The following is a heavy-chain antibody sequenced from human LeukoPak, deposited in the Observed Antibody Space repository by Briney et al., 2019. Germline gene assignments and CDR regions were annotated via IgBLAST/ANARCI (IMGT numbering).Heavy chain of an antibody. Sequence: PGGSLRLSCAASGFSFSQYAMSRVRQAPGKGLEWVSAISGSGGSTYYADSVKGRFTISRDNSKNTLYLQMNSLRAEDTAVYYCAAVLTGSWYVPFDYWGQGTLVTVSS. D-gene: IGHD6-13*01. CDR2: ISGSGGST. V-gene: IGHV3-23*01. CDR1: GFSFSQYA. J-gene: IGHJ4*02. CDR3: AAVLTGSWYVPFDY.